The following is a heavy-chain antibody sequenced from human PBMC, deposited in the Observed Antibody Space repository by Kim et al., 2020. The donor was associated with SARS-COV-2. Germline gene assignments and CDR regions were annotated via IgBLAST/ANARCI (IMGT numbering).Heavy chain of an antibody. CDR3: ARDGREVVAANWFDP. D-gene: IGHD2-15*01. CDR2: ISSSSSYI. V-gene: IGHV3-21*01. J-gene: IGHJ5*02. CDR1: GFTFSSYS. Sequence: GGSLRLSCAASGFTFSSYSMNWVRQAPGKGLEWVSSISSSSSYIYYADSVKGRFTISRDNAKNSLYLQMNSLRAEDTAVYYCARDGREVVAANWFDPWGQGTLVTVSS.